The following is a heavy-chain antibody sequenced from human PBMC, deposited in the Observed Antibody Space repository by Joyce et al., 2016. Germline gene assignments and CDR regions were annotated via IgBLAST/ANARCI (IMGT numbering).Heavy chain of an antibody. J-gene: IGHJ4*02. CDR1: GFTFSSYW. V-gene: IGHV3-74*03. D-gene: IGHD4-23*01. CDR3: ARLRRWSGPSDC. Sequence: EVQLVESGGGLVQPGGSLRLSCAASGFTFSSYWMYWVRKAPGKGLVWVPRINRDGSSTTYADSVKGRFTISRDNAKNTLYLQMNSLRAEDTAVYYCARLRRWSGPSDCWGQGTLVTVSS. CDR2: INRDGSST.